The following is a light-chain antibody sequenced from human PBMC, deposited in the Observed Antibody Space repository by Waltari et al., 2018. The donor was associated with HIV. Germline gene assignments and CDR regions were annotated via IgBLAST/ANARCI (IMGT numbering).Light chain of an antibody. J-gene: IGKJ4*01. Sequence: DIQMTQSPSSLSASVGDKVTITCQASQDIRHYLNWYQKKPGKAPNLLIYDASKLHTGVPSRFSGSGSGTHLTFTITGLQPEDIGTYYCQQFADLPLTFGGGTQVEI. CDR1: QDIRHY. CDR3: QQFADLPLT. CDR2: DAS. V-gene: IGKV1-33*01.